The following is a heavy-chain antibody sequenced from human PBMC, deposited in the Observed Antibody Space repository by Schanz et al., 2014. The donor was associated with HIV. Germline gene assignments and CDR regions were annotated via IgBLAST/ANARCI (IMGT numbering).Heavy chain of an antibody. CDR3: AKDAYSSNYINWVDP. D-gene: IGHD6-13*01. CDR1: RFTFSSYG. V-gene: IGHV3-30*18. Sequence: QVQLVESGGGVVQPGRSLRLSCAASRFTFSSYGMHWVRQAPGKGLEWVEVISNDGSDKYYADAVKGRFTISRDNSRNTLYLQMISLRVEDTAVYYCAKDAYSSNYINWVDPWGQGTLVTVSS. J-gene: IGHJ5*02. CDR2: ISNDGSDK.